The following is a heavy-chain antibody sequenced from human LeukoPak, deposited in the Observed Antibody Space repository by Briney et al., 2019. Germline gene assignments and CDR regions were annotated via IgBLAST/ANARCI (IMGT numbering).Heavy chain of an antibody. Sequence: ASVKVSCKASGGTFSSYAISWVRQAPGQGLEWVGRISTNSGGTTYAQKFQGRVTMTRDTSISTAYMELTSLKTDDTAVYYCARDQMGSYLAWGQGTLVTVS. V-gene: IGHV1-2*06. D-gene: IGHD1-26*01. CDR2: ISTNSGGT. CDR3: ARDQMGSYLA. J-gene: IGHJ4*02. CDR1: GGTFSSYA.